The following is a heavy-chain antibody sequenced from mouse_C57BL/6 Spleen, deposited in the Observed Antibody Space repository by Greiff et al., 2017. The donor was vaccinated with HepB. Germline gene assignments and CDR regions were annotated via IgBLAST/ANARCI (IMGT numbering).Heavy chain of an antibody. CDR1: GYTFTSYG. CDR3: ARDTTVVPYFDY. Sequence: VHLVESGAELARPGASVKLSCKASGYTFTSYGISWVKQRTGQGLEWIGEIYPRSGNTYYNEKFKGKATLTADKSSSTAYMELRSLTSEDSAVYFGARDTTVVPYFDYWGQGTTLTVSS. D-gene: IGHD1-1*01. V-gene: IGHV1-81*01. CDR2: IYPRSGNT. J-gene: IGHJ2*01.